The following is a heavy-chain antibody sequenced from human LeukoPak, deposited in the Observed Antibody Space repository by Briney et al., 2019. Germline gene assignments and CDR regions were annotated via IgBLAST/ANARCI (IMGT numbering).Heavy chain of an antibody. CDR1: GFTFSNAW. J-gene: IGHJ4*02. V-gene: IGHV3-15*01. CDR2: IKSKTDGGTT. CDR3: AKDDYFDY. Sequence: GGSLRLSCAASGFTFSNAWMSWVRQAPGKGLEWVGRIKSKTDGGTTDYAAPVKGRFTISRDNSKNTLYLQMNSLRAEDTAVYYCAKDDYFDYWGQGTLVTVSS.